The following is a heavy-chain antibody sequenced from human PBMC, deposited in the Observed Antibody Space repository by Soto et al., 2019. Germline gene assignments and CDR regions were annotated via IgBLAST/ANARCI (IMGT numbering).Heavy chain of an antibody. J-gene: IGHJ5*02. CDR2: INAGNGNT. Sequence: QVPLVQSGAEVKKPGASVKVSCKASGYTFTSYAMHWVRQAPGQRLEWMGWINAGNGNTKYSQKFQGRVTITRDTSASTAYMELSSLRSEDTAVYYCARSAVATSDQRNWFDPWGQGTLVTVSS. D-gene: IGHD5-12*01. V-gene: IGHV1-3*01. CDR1: GYTFTSYA. CDR3: ARSAVATSDQRNWFDP.